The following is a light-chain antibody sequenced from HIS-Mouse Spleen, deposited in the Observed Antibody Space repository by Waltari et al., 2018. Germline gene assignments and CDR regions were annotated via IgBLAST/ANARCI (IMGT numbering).Light chain of an antibody. Sequence: QSALTQPRSVSGSPGQSVTISCTGTISDVVGYNYVSWYQQHPGKAPKLMIYDVSKRPSGVPDRFSGSKSGNTASLTISGLQAEDEADYYCCSYAGSYTVVFGGGTKLTVL. J-gene: IGLJ2*01. CDR1: ISDVVGYNY. V-gene: IGLV2-11*01. CDR2: DVS. CDR3: CSYAGSYTVV.